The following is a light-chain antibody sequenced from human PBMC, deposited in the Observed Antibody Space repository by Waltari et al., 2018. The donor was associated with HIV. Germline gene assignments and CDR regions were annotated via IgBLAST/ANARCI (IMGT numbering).Light chain of an antibody. CDR1: ISDVRDYTTIF. CDR3: SSYETGVTVT. V-gene: IGLV2-14*03. J-gene: IGLJ2*01. CDR2: GVN. Sequence: QSILTQPASVSGYLGQSITISCTGPISDVRDYTTIFVSWYQHHPGKVPKLLIYGVNDRPSGVSSRFSGSKSGNTASLTISGLQPEDEAVYYCSSYETGVTVTFGGGTKVTVL.